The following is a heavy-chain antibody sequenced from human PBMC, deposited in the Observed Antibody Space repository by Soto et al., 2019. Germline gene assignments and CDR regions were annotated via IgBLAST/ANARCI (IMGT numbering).Heavy chain of an antibody. CDR1: GYTFTSYG. V-gene: IGHV1-18*01. D-gene: IGHD1-1*01. Sequence: QVHLAQSGAEVKKPGASVKVSCKGSGYTFTSYGITWVRQAPGQGLEWMGWISAHNGNTDYAQKLQGRVTVTRDTSTSTAYMALRSLRSDDTAVYYCARGRYGDYWGQGALVTVSS. CDR2: ISAHNGNT. J-gene: IGHJ4*02. CDR3: ARGRYGDY.